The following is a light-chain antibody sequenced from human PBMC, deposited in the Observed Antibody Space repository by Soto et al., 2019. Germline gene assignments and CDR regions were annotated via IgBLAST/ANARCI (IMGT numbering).Light chain of an antibody. CDR3: SSYANSSTRL. J-gene: IGLJ1*01. Sequence: QSVLSQPASVSGSPGQSITISCTGSNSDVGGYDYVSWYQQHPGKAPKLMIYEVSNRPSGLSNRFSGSKSGNTASLTISGLQPEDEADYYCSSYANSSTRLFGTGTKLTVL. V-gene: IGLV2-14*01. CDR1: NSDVGGYDY. CDR2: EVS.